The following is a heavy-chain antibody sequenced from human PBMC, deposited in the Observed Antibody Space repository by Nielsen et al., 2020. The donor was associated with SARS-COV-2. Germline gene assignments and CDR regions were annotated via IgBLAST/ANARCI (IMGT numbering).Heavy chain of an antibody. CDR1: GFTFRSYA. Sequence: GGSLRLSCVASGFTFRSYAMHWVRQPPGKGLEWVGIIWYDGSKEYYGDSVKGRFTISRDNSKNTLYLQMNSLRAEDTAVYYCARDQGIAVAGTLYYFDYWGQGTLVTVSS. J-gene: IGHJ4*02. V-gene: IGHV3-33*01. CDR2: IWYDGSKE. CDR3: ARDQGIAVAGTLYYFDY. D-gene: IGHD6-19*01.